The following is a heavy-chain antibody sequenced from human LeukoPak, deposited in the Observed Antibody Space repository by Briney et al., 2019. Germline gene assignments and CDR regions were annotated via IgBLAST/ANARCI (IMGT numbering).Heavy chain of an antibody. D-gene: IGHD5-24*01. V-gene: IGHV4-34*01. CDR3: ARGRKGRDGYKNYGGLFDY. CDR1: GGSFSGYY. J-gene: IGHJ4*02. CDR2: INHSGST. Sequence: SETLSLTCAVYGGSFSGYYWSWIRQPPGKGLEWIGEINHSGSTNYNPSLKSRVTISVDTSKNQFSLKLSSVTAADTAVYYCARGRKGRDGYKNYGGLFDYWGQGTLVTVSS.